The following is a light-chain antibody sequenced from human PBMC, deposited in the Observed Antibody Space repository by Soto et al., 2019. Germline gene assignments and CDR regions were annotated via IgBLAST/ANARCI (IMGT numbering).Light chain of an antibody. Sequence: QSALTKPASVSGSPGQSITISCTGTSSDVGGYNYVSWYQQHPGKAPKLMIYEVSNRPSGVSNRFSGSKSGNTASLTISGLQAEDEADYYCSSYTSSSTLGVFGGGTKLTVL. V-gene: IGLV2-14*01. J-gene: IGLJ3*02. CDR3: SSYTSSSTLGV. CDR2: EVS. CDR1: SSDVGGYNY.